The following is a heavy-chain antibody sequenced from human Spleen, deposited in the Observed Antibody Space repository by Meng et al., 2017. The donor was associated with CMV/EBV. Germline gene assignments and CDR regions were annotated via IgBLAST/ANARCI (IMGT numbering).Heavy chain of an antibody. CDR1: GFTFSDYY. J-gene: IGHJ3*02. Sequence: GGSLRLSCTASGFTFSDYYLSWIRQAPGKGLEWVSYISSSGITTFHEDSMKGRFTISRDNAKNSLFLQMNSLRAEDTAVYYCARGPVVVIGDAFDIWGQGTMVTVSS. CDR3: ARGPVVVIGDAFDI. V-gene: IGHV3-11*01. D-gene: IGHD2-21*01. CDR2: ISSSGITT.